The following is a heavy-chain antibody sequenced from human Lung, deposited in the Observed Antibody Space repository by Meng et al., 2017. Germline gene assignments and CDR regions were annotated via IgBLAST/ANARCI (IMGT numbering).Heavy chain of an antibody. CDR2: INHSRST. Sequence: QVPLAHWGRVVLSRSCTLPLTCGFSVGSLVGYFCSWIRTPPGKWLEWIGEINHSRSTNYNPSLKSRVTISVDTSKNQFSLKLSSVTAADTAVYYCARGAGGRQWLVLSGFRYFDYWGQGTPVTVSS. J-gene: IGHJ4*02. CDR3: ARGAGGRQWLVLSGFRYFDY. V-gene: IGHV4-34*01. D-gene: IGHD6-19*01. CDR1: VGSLVGYF.